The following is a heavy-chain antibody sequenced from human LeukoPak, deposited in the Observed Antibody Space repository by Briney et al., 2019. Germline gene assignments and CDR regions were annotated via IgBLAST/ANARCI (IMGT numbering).Heavy chain of an antibody. V-gene: IGHV3-7*01. J-gene: IGHJ6*03. D-gene: IGHD6-13*01. Sequence: GGSLRLSCAASGFTFSIYWMSWVRQAPGKGLEWVANIKEDGSAKYNVDSVKGRFTISRDNAKNSLYLQMNSLRAEDTAVYYCAREGFSRGYYYYYYMDVWGKGTTVTVSS. CDR2: IKEDGSAK. CDR1: GFTFSIYW. CDR3: AREGFSRGYYYYYYMDV.